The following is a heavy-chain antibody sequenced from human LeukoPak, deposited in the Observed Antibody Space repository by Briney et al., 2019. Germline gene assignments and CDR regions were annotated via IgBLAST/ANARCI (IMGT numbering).Heavy chain of an antibody. D-gene: IGHD6-6*01. J-gene: IGHJ4*02. CDR1: GSTFSSYG. CDR3: AKGTGHKQLVGVDY. CDR2: IRYDGSNK. Sequence: PGGSLRLSCAASGSTFSSYGMHWVRQAPGKGLEWVAFIRYDGSNKYYADSVKGRFTISRDNSKNTLYLQMNSLRAEDTAVYYCAKGTGHKQLVGVDYWGQGTLVIVSS. V-gene: IGHV3-30*02.